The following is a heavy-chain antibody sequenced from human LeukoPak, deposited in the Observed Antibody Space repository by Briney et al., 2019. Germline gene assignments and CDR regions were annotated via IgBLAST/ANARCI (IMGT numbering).Heavy chain of an antibody. V-gene: IGHV4-39*07. CDR1: GGSISSSSYY. J-gene: IGHJ3*02. Sequence: PSETLSLTCTVSGGSISSSSYYWGWIRQPPGKGLEWIGSIYYSGSTYYNPSLKSRVTISVDTSKNQFSLKLSSVTAADTAVYYCARDGVTQDAFDIWGQGTMVTVSS. CDR3: ARDGVTQDAFDI. CDR2: IYYSGST. D-gene: IGHD2-21*02.